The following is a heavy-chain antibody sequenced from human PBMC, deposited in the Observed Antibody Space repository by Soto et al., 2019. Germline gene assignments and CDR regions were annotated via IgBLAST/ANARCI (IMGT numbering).Heavy chain of an antibody. CDR2: VIPLFDTA. J-gene: IGHJ6*04. D-gene: IGHD5-18*01. CDR1: GGIFTNNA. V-gene: IGHV1-69*01. Sequence: QVQVVQSGAEVKKPGSSVKVSCKVSGGIFTNNAISWVRQAPGQGLEWLGGVIPLFDTAYYAQIFRGRPKTSADGATTTASMDQSGPTSAATAVYFCATGGHNDGYHFYHGMDVWGEGTTVTVSA. CDR3: ATGGHNDGYHFYHGMDV.